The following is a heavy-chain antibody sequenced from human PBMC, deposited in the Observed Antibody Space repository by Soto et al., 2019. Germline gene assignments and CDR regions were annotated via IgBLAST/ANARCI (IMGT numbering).Heavy chain of an antibody. Sequence: GGSLRLSCAASGFTFSSYGMHWVRQAPGKGLEWVAVIWYDGSNKYYADSVKGRFTISRDNSKNTLYLQMNSLRAEDTAVYYCAILKEGSGSYYSTHDAFDIWGQGTMVTVSS. CDR1: GFTFSSYG. CDR2: IWYDGSNK. CDR3: AILKEGSGSYYSTHDAFDI. D-gene: IGHD3-10*01. J-gene: IGHJ3*02. V-gene: IGHV3-33*01.